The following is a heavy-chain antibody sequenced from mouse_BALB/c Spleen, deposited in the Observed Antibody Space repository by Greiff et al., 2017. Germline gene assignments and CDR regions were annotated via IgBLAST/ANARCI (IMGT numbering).Heavy chain of an antibody. CDR1: GYSFTGYF. CDR3: GREDYGSSYLDY. J-gene: IGHJ2*01. Sequence: EVKLMESGPELVKPGASVKISCKASGYSFTGYFMNWVKQSHGKSLEWIGRINPYNGDTFYNQKFKGKATLTVDKSSSTAHMELLSLTSEDSAVYYCGREDYGSSYLDYWGQGTTLTVSS. CDR2: INPYNGDT. D-gene: IGHD1-1*01. V-gene: IGHV1-37*01.